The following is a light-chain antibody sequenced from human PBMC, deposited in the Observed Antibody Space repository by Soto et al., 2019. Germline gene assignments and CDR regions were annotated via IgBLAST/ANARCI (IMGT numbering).Light chain of an antibody. Sequence: IQLTQSPSSLSASVGDRVTITCRASQGISSYLTWYQQKPGKAPKLLIYAASTLHSGVPSKFSGSGSGTDFTLTISRQQPEDFATYYCQQLNSYPLTFGGGTKVEIK. J-gene: IGKJ4*01. CDR1: QGISSY. CDR2: AAS. V-gene: IGKV1-9*01. CDR3: QQLNSYPLT.